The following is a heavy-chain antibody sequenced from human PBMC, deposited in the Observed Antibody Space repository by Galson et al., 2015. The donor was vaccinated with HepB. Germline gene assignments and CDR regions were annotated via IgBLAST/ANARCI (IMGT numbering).Heavy chain of an antibody. D-gene: IGHD6-19*01. CDR3: AKVPYRLWTRAVAGTVKVSFDY. CDR1: GFTFSSYA. V-gene: IGHV3-23*01. Sequence: SLRLSCAASGFTFSSYAMSWVRQAPGKGLEWVSAISGSGGSTYYADSVKGRFTISRDNSKNTLYLQMNSLRAEDTAVYYCAKVPYRLWTRAVAGTVKVSFDYWGQGTLVTVSS. J-gene: IGHJ4*02. CDR2: ISGSGGST.